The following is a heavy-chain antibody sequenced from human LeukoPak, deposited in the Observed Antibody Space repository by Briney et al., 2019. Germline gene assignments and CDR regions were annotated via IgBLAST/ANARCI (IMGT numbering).Heavy chain of an antibody. CDR1: GFTFDDYA. D-gene: IGHD3-16*01. J-gene: IGHJ6*03. CDR2: ISWNSARI. V-gene: IGHV3-9*03. Sequence: GGSLRLSCAASGFTFDDYAMHWVRQPPGKGLEWVSGISWNSARIAYADSVKGRITISRDNAKNSLYLQMNSLRAEDMALYYCAKGGGGRLIYYYYMDVWGKGTTVTVSS. CDR3: AKGGGGRLIYYYYMDV.